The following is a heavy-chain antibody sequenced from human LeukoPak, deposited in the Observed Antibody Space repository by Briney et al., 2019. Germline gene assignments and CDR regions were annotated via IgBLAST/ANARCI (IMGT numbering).Heavy chain of an antibody. Sequence: SETLSLTCTVSGGSIASGGYYWSWLRHHPWKGLEWIGYIHYRGKTYYNPSLESRLNISVDTSKNQFSLRLDSVTAADTAIYYCARNPQYFFDRWGPGILVTVPS. V-gene: IGHV4-31*03. CDR2: IHYRGKT. J-gene: IGHJ4*02. CDR1: GGSIASGGYY. CDR3: ARNPQYFFDR.